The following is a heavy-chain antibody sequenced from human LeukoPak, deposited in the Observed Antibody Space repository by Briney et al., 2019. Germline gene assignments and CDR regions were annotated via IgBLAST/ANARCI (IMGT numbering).Heavy chain of an antibody. V-gene: IGHV4-39*01. CDR3: ARQNYYGSGSYDY. D-gene: IGHD3-10*01. J-gene: IGHJ4*02. CDR1: GGSISSNSYY. CDR2: IYYSGST. Sequence: SETLSLTCTVSGGSISSNSYYWGWIRQPPGKGLEWIGSIYYSGSTYYNSSLKSRVTISVDTSKNQFSLKLSSVTAADTAVYYCARQNYYGSGSYDYWGQGTLVTVSS.